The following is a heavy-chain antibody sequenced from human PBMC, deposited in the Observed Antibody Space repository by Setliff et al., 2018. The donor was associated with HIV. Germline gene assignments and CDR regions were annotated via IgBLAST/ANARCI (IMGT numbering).Heavy chain of an antibody. CDR2: IYYSGTT. D-gene: IGHD3-22*01. CDR3: AGDSGYPSNWFDP. V-gene: IGHV4-39*02. J-gene: IGHJ5*02. Sequence: SETLSLTCTVSGGSTSRDSFYWGWFRQPPGEGLEWIGSIYYSGTTYYAPSLETRLTISVDTSTNQFSLKLTSVTAADTAMYFCAGDSGYPSNWFDPWGQGILVTVTS. CDR1: GGSTSRDSFY.